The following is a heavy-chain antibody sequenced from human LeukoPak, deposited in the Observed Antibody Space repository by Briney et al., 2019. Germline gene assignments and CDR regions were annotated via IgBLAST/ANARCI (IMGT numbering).Heavy chain of an antibody. Sequence: GGSLRLSCAASGFTFSSYWMSWVRQAPGKGLEWVANIKQDGSEKYYVDSVKGRFTISRDDANNSLYLQMNGLRVEDTALYYCVRGPHYGAYTDYXDYWXXXTXXTVSX. CDR1: GFTFSSYW. J-gene: IGHJ4*02. D-gene: IGHD4-17*01. V-gene: IGHV3-7*01. CDR2: IKQDGSEK. CDR3: VRGPHYGAYTDYXDY.